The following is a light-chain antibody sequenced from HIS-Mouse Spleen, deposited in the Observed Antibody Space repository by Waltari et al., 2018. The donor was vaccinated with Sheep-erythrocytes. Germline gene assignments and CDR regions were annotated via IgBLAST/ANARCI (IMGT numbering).Light chain of an antibody. V-gene: IGLV2-8*01. CDR1: TSDVGGYNY. CDR2: EVS. CDR3: SSYAGSNNWV. Sequence: QSALTQPPSASGSPGQSVTISCTGTTSDVGGYNYVSWYQQHPGKAPKLMIYEVSKRPLGVPDRFSGSNAGNTASLTVSGLQAEDEADYYCSSYAGSNNWVFGGGTKLTVL. J-gene: IGLJ3*02.